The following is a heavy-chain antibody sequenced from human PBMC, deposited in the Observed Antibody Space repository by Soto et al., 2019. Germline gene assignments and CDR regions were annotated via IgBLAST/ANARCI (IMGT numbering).Heavy chain of an antibody. CDR1: GFTFSDYY. D-gene: IGHD3-22*01. CDR3: ARGGYYYDTGAYYYSFDY. CDR2: ISGSSSYT. Sequence: QVQLVESGGGLVKPGGSLRLSCAASGFTFSDYYMSWIRQAPGEGLEWVSYISGSSSYTKYADSVKGRFTISRDNAKNSLYLEMNSLRAEDTAVYYCARGGYYYDTGAYYYSFDYWGQGTLVTVSS. V-gene: IGHV3-11*06. J-gene: IGHJ4*02.